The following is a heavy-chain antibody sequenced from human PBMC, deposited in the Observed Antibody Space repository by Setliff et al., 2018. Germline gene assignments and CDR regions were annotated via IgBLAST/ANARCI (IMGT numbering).Heavy chain of an antibody. J-gene: IGHJ5*02. CDR3: ARDLGYCSTTSCHGDWFDP. D-gene: IGHD2-2*01. CDR1: GYTFSSYA. CDR2: TNTNTGNP. Sequence: GASVKVSCKASGYTFSSYAVNWVRQAPGQGLEWVGWTNTNTGNPTYAQGFTGRFVFSLDTPVSTAYLQISSLKAEDTAVYYCARDLGYCSTTSCHGDWFDPWGQGTLVTVSS. V-gene: IGHV7-4-1*02.